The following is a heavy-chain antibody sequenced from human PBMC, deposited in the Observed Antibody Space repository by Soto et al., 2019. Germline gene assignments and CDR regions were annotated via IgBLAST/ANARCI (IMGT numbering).Heavy chain of an antibody. CDR2: ISGSGGST. CDR3: AKDGAVFGVVIHFDY. J-gene: IGHJ4*02. CDR1: GFTFSSYA. V-gene: IGHV3-23*01. Sequence: EVQLLESGGGLVQPGGSLRLSCAASGFTFSSYAMSWVRQAPGKGLEWVSAISGSGGSTYYADSVKGRFTISRDNSKNTLYLQMNSLIAEDTAVYYCAKDGAVFGVVIHFDYWGQGTLVTVSS. D-gene: IGHD3-3*01.